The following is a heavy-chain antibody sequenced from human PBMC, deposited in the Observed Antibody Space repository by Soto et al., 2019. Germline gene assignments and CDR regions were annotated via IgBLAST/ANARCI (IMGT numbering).Heavy chain of an antibody. Sequence: PGGSLRLSCAASGFTFSSYAMSWVRQAPGKGLEWVSAISGSGGSTYYADSVKGRFTISRDNSKNTLYLQMNSLRAEDTAVYYCEKNRTRRGLVLRLAPVGAALYGMDVCGQGTTVAVSS. V-gene: IGHV3-23*01. D-gene: IGHD6-19*01. CDR1: GFTFSSYA. J-gene: IGHJ6*02. CDR3: EKNRTRRGLVLRLAPVGAALYGMDV. CDR2: ISGSGGST.